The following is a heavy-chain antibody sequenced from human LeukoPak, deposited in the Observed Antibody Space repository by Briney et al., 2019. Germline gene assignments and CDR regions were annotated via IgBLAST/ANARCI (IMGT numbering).Heavy chain of an antibody. V-gene: IGHV3-23*01. CDR1: GFTFSNYA. J-gene: IGHJ4*02. CDR2: LSGRGDNT. CDR3: AEAYYYGSGSYYVAFDC. D-gene: IGHD3-10*01. Sequence: GGSLRLSCAASGFTFSNYAMTWVRQAPGEGLEWVSSLSGRGDNTFYADSVKGRFTISRDNSENTLHLQMNSLRAEDTAVYYCAEAYYYGSGSYYVAFDCWGQGTLVTVSS.